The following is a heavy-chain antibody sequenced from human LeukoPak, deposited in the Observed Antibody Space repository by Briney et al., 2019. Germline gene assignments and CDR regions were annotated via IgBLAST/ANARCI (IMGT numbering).Heavy chain of an antibody. CDR1: GGSISNYY. D-gene: IGHD2-21*02. CDR3: ARGGYCGGDCYFYY. J-gene: IGHJ4*02. CDR2: IHYSGST. V-gene: IGHV4-59*08. Sequence: ASETLSLTCTVSGGSISNYYWSWIRQPPGKGLEWIGYIHYSGSTNYNPSLKSRVTISVDTSKNQFSLKLNSVTAADTAVYYCARGGYCGGDCYFYYWGQGTLVTVSS.